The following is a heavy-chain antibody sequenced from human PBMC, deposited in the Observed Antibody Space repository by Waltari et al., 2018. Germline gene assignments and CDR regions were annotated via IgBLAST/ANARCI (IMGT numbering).Heavy chain of an antibody. CDR2: IIPSLGIA. CDR3: WCVLPAAMDDY. D-gene: IGHD2-2*01. CDR1: GGTFSSYT. V-gene: IGHV1-69*02. Sequence: QVQLVQSGAEVKKPGSSVKVSCKAYGGTFSSYTISWMRQAPGQGLEWMGRIIPSLGIANYAQKFQGRVTITADKSTSTAYMELSSLRSEDTAVYYCWCVLPAAMDDYWGQGTLVTVSS. J-gene: IGHJ4*02.